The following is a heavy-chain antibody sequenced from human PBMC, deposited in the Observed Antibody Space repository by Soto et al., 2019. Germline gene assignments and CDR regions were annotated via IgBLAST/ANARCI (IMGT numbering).Heavy chain of an antibody. Sequence: QVQLVESGGGVVQPGRSLRLSCAASGFTFSSYAMHWVRQAPGKGLEWVAVISYDGSNKYYADSVKGRFTISRDNYKNTLYLQMNSLRAEDTAVYYCARGSIAAAATNFDYWGQGTLVTVSS. D-gene: IGHD6-13*01. CDR2: ISYDGSNK. CDR3: ARGSIAAAATNFDY. J-gene: IGHJ4*02. CDR1: GFTFSSYA. V-gene: IGHV3-30-3*01.